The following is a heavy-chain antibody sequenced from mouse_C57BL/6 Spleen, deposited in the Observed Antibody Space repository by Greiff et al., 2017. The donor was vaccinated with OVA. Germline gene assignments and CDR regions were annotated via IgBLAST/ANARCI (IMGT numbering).Heavy chain of an antibody. Sequence: EVKVVESGGGLVKPGGSLKLSCAASGFTFSDYGMHWVRQAPEKGLEWVAYISSGSSTIYYADTVKGRFTISRDNAKNTLFLQMTSLRSEDTAMYYCARDLRGAWFAYWGQGTLVTVSA. D-gene: IGHD1-1*01. CDR1: GFTFSDYG. CDR2: ISSGSSTI. V-gene: IGHV5-17*01. J-gene: IGHJ3*01. CDR3: ARDLRGAWFAY.